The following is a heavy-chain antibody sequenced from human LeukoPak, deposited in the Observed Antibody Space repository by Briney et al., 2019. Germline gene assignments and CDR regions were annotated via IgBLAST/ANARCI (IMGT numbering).Heavy chain of an antibody. V-gene: IGHV1-69*04. Sequence: ASVTVSCKASGGTFSSYAINWVRQAPGQGLEWMGRIIRGIGISNYAQKFQGRVTITADKSTSTTYMELSRLRSEDTAVYYCASARQRHCTNGVCPSLTDSWGQGTLVTVSS. CDR2: IIRGIGIS. CDR3: ASARQRHCTNGVCPSLTDS. CDR1: GGTFSSYA. D-gene: IGHD2-8*01. J-gene: IGHJ4*02.